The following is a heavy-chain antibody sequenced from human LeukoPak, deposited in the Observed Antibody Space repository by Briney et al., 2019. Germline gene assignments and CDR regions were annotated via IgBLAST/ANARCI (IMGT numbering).Heavy chain of an antibody. V-gene: IGHV1-69*06. J-gene: IGHJ3*02. CDR1: GGTFSSYA. CDR2: IIPIFGTA. Sequence: SVKVSCKASGGTFSSYAISWVRQAPGQGLEWMGGIIPIFGTANYAQKFQGRVTITADKSTSTAYMELSSLRSEDTAVYYCARDVLVGATTMAFDIWGQGTMVTVSS. CDR3: ARDVLVGATTMAFDI. D-gene: IGHD1-26*01.